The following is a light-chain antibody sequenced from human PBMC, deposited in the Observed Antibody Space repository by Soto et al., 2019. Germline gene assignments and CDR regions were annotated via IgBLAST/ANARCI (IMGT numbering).Light chain of an antibody. CDR2: DVT. Sequence: QSTLTQPASVSGSPGQSITISCTGTSSDVGGYNFVSWYQQHPGKAPKLMIYDVTNRPSGVSNRFSGSKSGNTASLTISGLQAEDEADYYCSSYTDSSTLGVFGTGTKVTVL. J-gene: IGLJ1*01. CDR1: SSDVGGYNF. CDR3: SSYTDSSTLGV. V-gene: IGLV2-14*03.